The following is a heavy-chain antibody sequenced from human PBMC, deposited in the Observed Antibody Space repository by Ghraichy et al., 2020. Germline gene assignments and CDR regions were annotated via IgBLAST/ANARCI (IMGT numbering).Heavy chain of an antibody. D-gene: IGHD1-1*01. V-gene: IGHV4-39*01. J-gene: IGHJ3*02. Sequence: GSLSLTCTVSGGSISSSSYYWGWIRQPPGKGLEWIGSIYYSGSTYYNPSLKSRVTISVDTSKNQFSLKLSSVTAADTAVYYCARLERKDGDAFDIWGQGTMVTVSS. CDR1: GGSISSSSYY. CDR3: ARLERKDGDAFDI. CDR2: IYYSGST.